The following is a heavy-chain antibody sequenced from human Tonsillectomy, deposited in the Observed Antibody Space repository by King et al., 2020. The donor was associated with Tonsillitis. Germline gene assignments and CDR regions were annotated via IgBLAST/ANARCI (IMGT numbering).Heavy chain of an antibody. CDR2: ISPDNGRT. Sequence: VQLVESGAEMKKPGDSVKVSCKASGYTFTDYFIHWVRQAPGQGLEWMGWISPDNGRTNYAPKFRGWVTMTRDTSITTAYLELTRLTSDDTAVYYCAADPPGWHAFDIWGQGTMVTVSS. V-gene: IGHV1-2*04. J-gene: IGHJ3*02. CDR3: AADPPGWHAFDI. D-gene: IGHD6-19*01. CDR1: GYTFTDYF.